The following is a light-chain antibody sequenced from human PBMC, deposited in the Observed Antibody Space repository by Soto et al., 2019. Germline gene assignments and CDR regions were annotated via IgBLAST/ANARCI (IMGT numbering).Light chain of an antibody. Sequence: QSVLTQPASVSGSPGQSITISCTGTRLDVGGYNYVSWYQQQPGKAPKLIIYEVTNRPSGVSDRFSGSKSDNTASLTISGLQTEDEADYYCCSYVSSETYLFGTGTRSPS. J-gene: IGLJ1*01. V-gene: IGLV2-14*03. CDR3: CSYVSSETYL. CDR1: RLDVGGYNY. CDR2: EVT.